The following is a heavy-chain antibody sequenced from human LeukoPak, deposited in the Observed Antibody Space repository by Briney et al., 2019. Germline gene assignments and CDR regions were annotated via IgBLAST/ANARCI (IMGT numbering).Heavy chain of an antibody. CDR3: ARDRAYSYDTTGYLL. CDR2: ISSSGSTI. V-gene: IGHV3-48*04. J-gene: IGHJ4*02. CDR1: GFIFSSYW. D-gene: IGHD3-22*01. Sequence: GGSLRLSCAASGFIFSSYWMSWVRQAPGKGLEWVSYISSSGSTIYYADSVKGRFTISRDNAKNSLYLQMNSLRAEDTAVYYCARDRAYSYDTTGYLLWGQGTLVTVSS.